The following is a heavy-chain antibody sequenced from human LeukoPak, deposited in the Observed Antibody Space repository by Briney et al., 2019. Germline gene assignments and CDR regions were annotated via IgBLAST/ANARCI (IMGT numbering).Heavy chain of an antibody. V-gene: IGHV3-33*01. D-gene: IGHD3-3*01. J-gene: IGHJ4*02. CDR1: GFTFSSHA. CDR2: ISYDGSTK. CDR3: ARDSRALRFLDY. Sequence: GGSLRLSCAASGFTFSSHAMHWVRQAPGKGLEWVSFISYDGSTKTYADSVKGRFTISRDNAKNSLYLQMNSLRAEDTAVYYCARDSRALRFLDYWGQGTLVTVSS.